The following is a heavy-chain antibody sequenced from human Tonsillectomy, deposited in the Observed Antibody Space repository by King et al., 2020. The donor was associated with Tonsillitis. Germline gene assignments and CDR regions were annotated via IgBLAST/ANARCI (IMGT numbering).Heavy chain of an antibody. CDR3: ATVASASLQALGAFDI. Sequence: VQLVESGGGVVQPGRSLRLSCAASRFIFSSYAMYCVRQAPGKGLEWVAVISYNGSNQYYADSVKGRFRISRDNPKNTLSLQMNSLRPEDTAVYYCATVASASLQALGAFDIWGQGTVVTVSS. CDR1: RFIFSSYA. CDR2: ISYNGSNQ. V-gene: IGHV3-30*03. J-gene: IGHJ3*02.